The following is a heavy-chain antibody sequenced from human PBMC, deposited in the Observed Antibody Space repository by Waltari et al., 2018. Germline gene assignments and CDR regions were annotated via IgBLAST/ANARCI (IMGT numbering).Heavy chain of an antibody. D-gene: IGHD2-2*01. J-gene: IGHJ4*02. V-gene: IGHV3-23*03. Sequence: EVQLLESGGGLVQPGGSLRLSCAASGFTFSSYAMPWVRQAPGKGLEWVSLIYSGGITTYYADSVKGRFTISRDNSKNTLYLQMNSLRAEDTAVYYCAKEPAQGSEYFDYWGQGTLVTVSS. CDR3: AKEPAQGSEYFDY. CDR1: GFTFSSYA. CDR2: IYSGGITT.